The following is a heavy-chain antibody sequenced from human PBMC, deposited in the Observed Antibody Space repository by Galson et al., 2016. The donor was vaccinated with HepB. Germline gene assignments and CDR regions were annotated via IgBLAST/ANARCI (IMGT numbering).Heavy chain of an antibody. CDR1: GFTFSNYD. Sequence: SLRLSCAASGFTFSNYDMHWVRQSMGKGLEWVSGYVVAGNTYYADSLTGRFTISREDGENSLYLQMNNLRAGDTAVYHCARGLRAGYYWSFDVWGQGTTVTVAS. D-gene: IGHD1-26*01. CDR3: ARGLRAGYYWSFDV. CDR2: YVVAGNT. V-gene: IGHV3-13*01. J-gene: IGHJ6*02.